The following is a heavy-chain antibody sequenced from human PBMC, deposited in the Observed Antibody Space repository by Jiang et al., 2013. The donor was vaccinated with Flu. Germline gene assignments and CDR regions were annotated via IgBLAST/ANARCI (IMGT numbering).Heavy chain of an antibody. D-gene: IGHD6-6*01. CDR2: INTNTGNP. CDR3: ARVFRGSSSFGDY. CDR1: GYTFTNYA. V-gene: IGHV7-4-1*02. Sequence: QSGSELKQPGASVKLSCKASGYTFTNYAMNWVRRAPGQGLEWMGSINTNTGNPTYAQGFTGRFVFSLDTSVSTAYLQISSLKAEDTAVYYCARVFRGSSSFGDYWGQGTLVTVSS. J-gene: IGHJ4*02.